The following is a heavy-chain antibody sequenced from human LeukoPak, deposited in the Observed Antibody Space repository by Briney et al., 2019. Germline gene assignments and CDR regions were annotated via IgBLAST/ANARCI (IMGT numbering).Heavy chain of an antibody. CDR1: GFTFSNYG. V-gene: IGHV3-23*01. J-gene: IGHJ4*02. CDR3: ARDHGYSYGIDY. CDR2: ITGNGGTT. D-gene: IGHD5-18*01. Sequence: GGSLRLSCAASGFTFSNYGMNWVRQAPGKGLGWVSGITGNGGTTYYADSVKGRFTISRDNAKNSLYLQMNSLRAEDTAVYYCARDHGYSYGIDYWGQGTLVTVSS.